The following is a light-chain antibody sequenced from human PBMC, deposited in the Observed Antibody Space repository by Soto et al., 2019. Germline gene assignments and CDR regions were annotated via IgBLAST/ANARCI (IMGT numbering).Light chain of an antibody. CDR2: DAS. CDR1: QSVSSW. V-gene: IGKV1-5*01. CDR3: QQYNSYSGT. J-gene: IGKJ1*01. Sequence: DIQMTQCPSTLSASVGDRVTITCRASQSVSSWLAWYQQKPGKAPKLLIYDASSLESGVPSRFSGSGSGTEFTLTISSLQPDDFATYYCQQYNSYSGTFGQGTKVDNK.